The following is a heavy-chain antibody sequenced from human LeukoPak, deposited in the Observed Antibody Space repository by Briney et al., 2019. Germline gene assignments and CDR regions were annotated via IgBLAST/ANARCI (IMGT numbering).Heavy chain of an antibody. CDR2: IYYSGST. V-gene: IGHV4-59*01. J-gene: IGHJ4*02. Sequence: SETLSLTCTVSGGSISSYYWSWIRQPPGKGLEWIGYIYYSGSTNYNPSLKSRVTISVDTSKNQFSLKLSSVTAADTAVYYCARVRSGRFLEWLFDYWGQGTLVTVSS. D-gene: IGHD3-3*01. CDR3: ARVRSGRFLEWLFDY. CDR1: GGSISSYY.